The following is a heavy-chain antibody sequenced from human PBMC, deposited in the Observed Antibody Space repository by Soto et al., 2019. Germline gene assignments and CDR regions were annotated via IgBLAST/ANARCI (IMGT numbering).Heavy chain of an antibody. J-gene: IGHJ4*02. CDR1: GGTFSSYT. D-gene: IGHD2-15*01. Sequence: QVQLVQSGAEVKKPGSSVKVSCKASGGTFSSYTISWVRQAPGHGLEWMGRIIPILGIANYAQKFQGRVRIPANNSTSRAYMELSSMRSEDKAVYYCASLWCSGGSCFDYRGQGTLVTVSS. V-gene: IGHV1-69*02. CDR2: IIPILGIA. CDR3: ASLWCSGGSCFDY.